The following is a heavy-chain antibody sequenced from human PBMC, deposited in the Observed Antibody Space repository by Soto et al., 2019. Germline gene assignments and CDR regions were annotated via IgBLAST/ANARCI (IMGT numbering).Heavy chain of an antibody. CDR2: IKQDGSEK. Sequence: GGSLRLSCAASGFTFSSYWMSWVRQAPGKGLEWVANIKQDGSEKYYVDSVKGRFTISRDNAKNSLYLQMNSLRAEDTAVYYCARTWSSRSLYSSSFGAFDYWGQGTLVTVSS. J-gene: IGHJ4*02. CDR1: GFTFSSYW. D-gene: IGHD6-13*01. CDR3: ARTWSSRSLYSSSFGAFDY. V-gene: IGHV3-7*05.